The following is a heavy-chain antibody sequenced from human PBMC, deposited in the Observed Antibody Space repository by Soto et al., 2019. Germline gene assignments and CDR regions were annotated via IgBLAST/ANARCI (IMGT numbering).Heavy chain of an antibody. D-gene: IGHD5-18*01. J-gene: IGHJ4*02. V-gene: IGHV3-15*07. CDR1: NVW. CDR2: IKSNIDCGTT. Sequence: NVWMNGVRPKPGKGPEWVGRIKSNIDCGTTDYAAPVKGRFTVSRDDSENTLYLQMNSLKTEDTAVYYCSHGYYQYFNSWGQGTLVSVSS. CDR3: SHGYYQYFNS.